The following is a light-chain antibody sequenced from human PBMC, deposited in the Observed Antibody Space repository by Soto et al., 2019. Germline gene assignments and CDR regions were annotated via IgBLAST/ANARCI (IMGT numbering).Light chain of an antibody. CDR1: QGISNY. CDR3: QKYNSAPLT. V-gene: IGKV1-27*01. J-gene: IGKJ4*01. Sequence: DIQMTQSPSSLSASVGDRVTITCRASQGISNYLAWYQQKPGKVPKLLIYAASTLQSGVPSRFSGSGSGTDFTRTISSLLPEDVATYFCQKYNSAPLTFGGGTKVEI. CDR2: AAS.